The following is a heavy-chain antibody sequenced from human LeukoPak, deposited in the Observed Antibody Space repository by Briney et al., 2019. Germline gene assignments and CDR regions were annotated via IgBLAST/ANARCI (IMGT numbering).Heavy chain of an antibody. CDR2: ISGRADGGNDGST. V-gene: IGHV3-23*01. J-gene: IGHJ5*02. CDR3: AKEFGIYYGSGAFDP. CDR1: GFAFSSYA. Sequence: GGSLRLSCAASGFAFSSYAMSWVRQAPGKGLEWVAAISGRADGGNDGSTYYAESVRGRFTISRDNSKNTLYLQMNSLRAEDTAVYYCAKEFGIYYGSGAFDPWGQGTLVTVSS. D-gene: IGHD3-10*01.